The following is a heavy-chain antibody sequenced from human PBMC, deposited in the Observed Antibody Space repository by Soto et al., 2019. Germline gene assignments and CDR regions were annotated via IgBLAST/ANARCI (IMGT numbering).Heavy chain of an antibody. V-gene: IGHV1-8*01. D-gene: IGHD6-6*01. Sequence: ASVKVSFKASGYTFTSYDINWVRQATGQGLEWMGWMNPNSGNTGYAQKFQGRVTMTRNTSISTAYMELSSLRSEDTAVYYCARGLNSSPFYFGYWGQGTLVTVSS. CDR1: GYTFTSYD. J-gene: IGHJ4*02. CDR2: MNPNSGNT. CDR3: ARGLNSSPFYFGY.